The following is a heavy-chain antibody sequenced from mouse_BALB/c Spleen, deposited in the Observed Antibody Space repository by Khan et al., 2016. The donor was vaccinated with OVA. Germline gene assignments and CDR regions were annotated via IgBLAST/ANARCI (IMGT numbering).Heavy chain of an antibody. CDR2: ISYSGNT. J-gene: IGHJ2*01. CDR1: GYSITSDYA. V-gene: IGHV3-2*02. Sequence: EVQLQESGPGLVKPSQSLSLTCTVTGYSITSDYAWNWIRQSPGNKLEWIGFISYSGNTNYNPSLKSRISLTRDTSKNQFFLQLNSVTTEDTATYYCARVYEGDFDYWGQGTTLTVSS. CDR3: ARVYEGDFDY. D-gene: IGHD1-1*01.